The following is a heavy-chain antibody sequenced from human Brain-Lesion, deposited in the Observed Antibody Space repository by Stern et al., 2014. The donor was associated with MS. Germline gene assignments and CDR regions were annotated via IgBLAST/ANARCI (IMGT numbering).Heavy chain of an antibody. D-gene: IGHD3-22*01. CDR1: GYTLTGYY. J-gene: IGHJ4*02. Sequence: DQLVESGAEVKKPGASVKVSCKASGYTLTGYYMHWVRQAPGQGLEWMGWINPKSGGTNYAQKFQGWVTMTRDTSINTAYMELSRLRSDDTAVYYCATYYYDSTGYNDFWGQGTLVTVSS. CDR3: ATYYYDSTGYNDF. CDR2: INPKSGGT. V-gene: IGHV1-2*04.